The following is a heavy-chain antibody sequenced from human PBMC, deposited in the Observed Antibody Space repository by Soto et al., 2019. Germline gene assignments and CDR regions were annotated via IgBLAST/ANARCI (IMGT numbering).Heavy chain of an antibody. CDR1: GGSISSSSYY. CDR3: AKHKIPSRIDD. V-gene: IGHV4-39*01. J-gene: IGHJ4*02. CDR2: IYYSGRT. Sequence: SETLSLTCTVSGGSISSSSYYWGWIRQPPGTGLERIGRIYYSGRTYYNPSLKSRVTISVDTTKNQFSLKLSSVTAADTAVYYCAKHKIPSRIDDWGQGTLVTVSS. D-gene: IGHD2-15*01.